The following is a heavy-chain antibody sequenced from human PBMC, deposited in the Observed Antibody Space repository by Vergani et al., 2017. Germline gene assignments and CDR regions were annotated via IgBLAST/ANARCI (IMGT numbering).Heavy chain of an antibody. J-gene: IGHJ6*02. CDR3: AKSYDFWSGAHYYYYGMDV. Sequence: QVQLVESGGGVVQPGRSLRLSCAASGFTFRSYGMHWVRQAPGKGLEWVAVISYDGSNKYYADSVKGRFTISRDNSKNTLYLQMNSLRAEDTAVYYCAKSYDFWSGAHYYYYGMDVWGQGTTVTVSS. CDR2: ISYDGSNK. V-gene: IGHV3-30*18. D-gene: IGHD3-3*01. CDR1: GFTFRSYG.